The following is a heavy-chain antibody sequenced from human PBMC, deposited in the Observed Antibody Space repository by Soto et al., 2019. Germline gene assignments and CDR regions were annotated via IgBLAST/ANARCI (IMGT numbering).Heavy chain of an antibody. CDR1: GFTFSSYA. CDR2: ITGIGGTT. Sequence: EVQLVESGGGLVQPGGSLRLSCAASGFTFSSYAMSWVRQAPGKGLQWVSTITGIGGTTYYADSVKGRFTISRDNSKNTLYLQMNRLRAEDTALYYCANDVTATTTYWGQGTLVTVSS. D-gene: IGHD2-21*02. CDR3: ANDVTATTTY. V-gene: IGHV3-23*04. J-gene: IGHJ4*02.